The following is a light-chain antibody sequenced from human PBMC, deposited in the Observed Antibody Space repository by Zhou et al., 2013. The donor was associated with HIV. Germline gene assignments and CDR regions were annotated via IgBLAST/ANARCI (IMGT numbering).Light chain of an antibody. CDR2: AAS. J-gene: IGKJ2*01. V-gene: IGKV3-15*01. CDR3: QQYGTSGNT. CDR1: QSVSTN. Sequence: EVVMTQSPATLSVSPGDRATLSCRASQSVSTNLAWYQQKPGQAPRLLIYAASTRATGIPARFSGSGSGTDFTLTITRLEPEDFAVYYCQQYGTSGNTFGQGTKLDI.